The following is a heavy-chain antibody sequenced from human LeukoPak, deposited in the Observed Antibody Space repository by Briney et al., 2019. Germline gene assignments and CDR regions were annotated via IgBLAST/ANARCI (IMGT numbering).Heavy chain of an antibody. CDR1: GYTFTSYD. CDR2: INPNSGGT. V-gene: IGHV1-2*02. J-gene: IGHJ4*02. CDR3: ARGGTGECLDY. Sequence: ASVKVSCKASGYTFTSYDINWVRQATGQGLEWMGWINPNSGGTNYAQKFQGRVTMTRDTPISTAYMELSRLRSDDTAVYYCARGGTGECLDYWGQGTLVTVSS. D-gene: IGHD7-27*01.